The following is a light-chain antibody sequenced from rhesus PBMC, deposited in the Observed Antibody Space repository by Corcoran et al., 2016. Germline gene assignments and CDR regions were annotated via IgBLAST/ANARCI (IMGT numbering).Light chain of an antibody. CDR2: KAS. V-gene: IGKV1-22*01. CDR3: QQYSSSPT. Sequence: DIQMTQSPSSLSASVGDTVTITCRASQSISSWLAWYQQKPGKAPKLLIYKASSLQSGVPSRFRGSGSGTYFLLTISGLQSEDFATYYCQQYSSSPTFGPGTKLGIK. J-gene: IGKJ3*01. CDR1: QSISSW.